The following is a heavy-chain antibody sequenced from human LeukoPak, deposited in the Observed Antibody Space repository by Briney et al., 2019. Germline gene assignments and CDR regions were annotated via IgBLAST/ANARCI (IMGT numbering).Heavy chain of an antibody. Sequence: SETLSLTCTVSGYSISSGYYWGWIRQPPGKGLEWIGSIYHSGSTYYNPSLKSRVTISVDTSKNQFSLKLSSVTAADTAVYYCARGIAASPWGQGTPVTVSS. V-gene: IGHV4-38-2*02. CDR1: GYSISSGYY. CDR3: ARGIAASP. CDR2: IYHSGST. J-gene: IGHJ5*02. D-gene: IGHD6-13*01.